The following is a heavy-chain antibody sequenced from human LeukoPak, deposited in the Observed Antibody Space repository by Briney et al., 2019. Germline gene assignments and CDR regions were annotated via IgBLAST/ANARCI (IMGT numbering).Heavy chain of an antibody. CDR1: GGSISSYY. J-gene: IGHJ5*02. CDR2: IYTSGST. Sequence: SETLSLTCTVSGGSISSYYWSWIRRPPGKGLEWIGYIYTSGSTNYNPSLKSRVTTSVDTSKNQFSLKLSSVTAADTAVYYCARRTTLGYCSSTSCYSSGWFDPWGQGTLVTVSS. CDR3: ARRTTLGYCSSTSCYSSGWFDP. V-gene: IGHV4-4*09. D-gene: IGHD2-2*01.